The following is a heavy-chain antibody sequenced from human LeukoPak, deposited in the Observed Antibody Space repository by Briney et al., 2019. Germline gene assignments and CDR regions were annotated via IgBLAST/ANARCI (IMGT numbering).Heavy chain of an antibody. V-gene: IGHV3-23*01. Sequence: GGSLRLSCAASGFTFSSYAMSWVRQAPGKGLEWVSAISGSGGSTYYADSVKGRFTISRDNSKNTLYLQMNSLRAEDTAVYYCAKDLERYYYDSSGFRFDYWGQGTLVTVSS. CDR1: GFTFSSYA. J-gene: IGHJ4*02. D-gene: IGHD3-22*01. CDR3: AKDLERYYYDSSGFRFDY. CDR2: ISGSGGST.